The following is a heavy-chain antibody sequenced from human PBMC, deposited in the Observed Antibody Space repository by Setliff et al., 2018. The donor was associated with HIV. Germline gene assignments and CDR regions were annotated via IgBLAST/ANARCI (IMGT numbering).Heavy chain of an antibody. CDR3: ASYLKAERWLQLSGNFDY. CDR1: GGSISSSSYY. D-gene: IGHD5-12*01. Sequence: SETLSLTCTVSGGSISSSSYYWGWIRQPPGKGLECSGSIHYSGSTYSNPSLKSRVPISVDTSKNQFSLKLSSVTAADPAVYYCASYLKAERWLQLSGNFDYWGQGTRVTVSS. V-gene: IGHV4-39*01. CDR2: IHYSGST. J-gene: IGHJ4*02.